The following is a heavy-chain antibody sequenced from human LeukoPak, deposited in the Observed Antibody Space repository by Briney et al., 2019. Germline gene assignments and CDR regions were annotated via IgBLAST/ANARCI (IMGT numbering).Heavy chain of an antibody. V-gene: IGHV1-2*02. Sequence: ASVKVSCKASGYTFTGYYMHWVRQAPGQGLEWMGWINPNSGGTNYAQKFQGRVTMTRDTSISTAYMELSRLRSDDTAVYYCARDIPRYCSGGSCYRYGMDVWGQGTTVTVSS. J-gene: IGHJ6*02. CDR1: GYTFTGYY. CDR2: INPNSGGT. D-gene: IGHD2-15*01. CDR3: ARDIPRYCSGGSCYRYGMDV.